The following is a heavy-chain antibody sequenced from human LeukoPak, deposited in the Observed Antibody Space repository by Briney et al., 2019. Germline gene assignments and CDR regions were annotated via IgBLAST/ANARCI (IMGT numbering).Heavy chain of an antibody. V-gene: IGHV3-21*01. Sequence: GGSLRLTCAASGFTFSSHWMSWVRQAPGKGLEWVSSISSGGGNIHYADSLKGRFTISRDNAKNSLYLQMNSLRAEDTAVYYCARDDSGGLTDFWGRGTLVTVSS. CDR1: GFTFSSHW. J-gene: IGHJ4*02. D-gene: IGHD6-19*01. CDR3: ARDDSGGLTDF. CDR2: ISSGGGNI.